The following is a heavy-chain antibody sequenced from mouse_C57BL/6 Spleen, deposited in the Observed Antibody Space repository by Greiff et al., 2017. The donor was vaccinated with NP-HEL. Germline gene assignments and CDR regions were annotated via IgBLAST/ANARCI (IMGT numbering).Heavy chain of an antibody. D-gene: IGHD1-1*01. CDR2: INYDGSST. CDR1: GFTFTDYY. J-gene: IGHJ2*01. CDR3: ARDGHYGSSFYFDD. V-gene: IGHV5-16*01. Sequence: VQLQESEGGLVQPGSSMKLSCTASGFTFTDYYMAWVRQVPEQGLEWVANINYDGSSTYYLDSLKSRFTFSRDNAKNILYLQMSSLKSEDTATYYCARDGHYGSSFYFDDWGQGTTLTVSS.